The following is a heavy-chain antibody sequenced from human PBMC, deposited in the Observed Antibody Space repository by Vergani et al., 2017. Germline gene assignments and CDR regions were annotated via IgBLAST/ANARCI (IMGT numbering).Heavy chain of an antibody. CDR1: GGSISPYY. V-gene: IGHV4-4*07. CDR3: ARELSYYYGSGSDDYNPYYYEGMDV. Sequence: QVQLQESGPGLVKPSETLSLTCIVSGGSISPYYWSWIRQPAGKGLEWIGRIYTSESTNYNPSLKSRGTMSVDTSKNQFSLKLSSVTAADTAVYYCARELSYYYGSGSDDYNPYYYEGMDVWVPGTTVTVSS. CDR2: IYTSEST. D-gene: IGHD3-10*01. J-gene: IGHJ6*02.